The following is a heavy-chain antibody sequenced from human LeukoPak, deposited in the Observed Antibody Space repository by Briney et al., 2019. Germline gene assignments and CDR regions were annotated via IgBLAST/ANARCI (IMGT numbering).Heavy chain of an antibody. J-gene: IGHJ5*02. CDR1: GYTFTSYG. CDR3: ARGLLVTNWFDP. V-gene: IGHV1-18*01. D-gene: IGHD2-15*01. CDR2: ISAYNGNT. Sequence: ASVKVSCKASGYTFTSYGISWVRQAPGQGLEWMGWISAYNGNTKYAQKLQGRVTMTTDTSTSTAHMELRSLKSDDTAVYYCARGLLVTNWFDPWGQGTLVTVSS.